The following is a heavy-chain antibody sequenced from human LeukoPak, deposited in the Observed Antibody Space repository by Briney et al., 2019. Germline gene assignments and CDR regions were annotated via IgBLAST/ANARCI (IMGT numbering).Heavy chain of an antibody. J-gene: IGHJ5*02. D-gene: IGHD4-17*01. CDR3: ARMTTSRWFDP. CDR2: IYSGGST. Sequence: GGSLRLSCAASGFTVSSNYMSWVRQAPGKGLEWVSVIYSGGSTYYADSVKGRFTISRDNSKNTLYLQMNSLRAEDTAVYYCARMTTSRWFDPWGQGTLVTVSS. V-gene: IGHV3-53*01. CDR1: GFTVSSNY.